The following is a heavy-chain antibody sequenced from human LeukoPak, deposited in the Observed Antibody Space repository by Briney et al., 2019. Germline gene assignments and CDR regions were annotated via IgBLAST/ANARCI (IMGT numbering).Heavy chain of an antibody. D-gene: IGHD2-15*01. J-gene: IGHJ2*01. CDR2: ISISGDTI. Sequence: GGSLRISCAASEFTFSNYHVNWLRQAPGRGLEWISYISISGDTIYYADSVKGRFTISRDNDKNSVYLQMSSLRDEDTAVYYCARDGGMAVVTWYFDLWGRGTLVTVSS. CDR1: EFTFSNYH. CDR3: ARDGGMAVVTWYFDL. V-gene: IGHV3-48*02.